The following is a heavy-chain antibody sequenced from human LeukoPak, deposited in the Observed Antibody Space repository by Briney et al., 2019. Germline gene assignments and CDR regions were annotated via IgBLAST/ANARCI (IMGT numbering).Heavy chain of an antibody. D-gene: IGHD3-22*01. CDR1: GGTFSSYA. CDR2: IIPIFGTA. Sequence: GASVKVSCKASGGTFSSYAISWVRQAPGQGLEWMGGIIPIFGTANYAQKFQGRVTITADKSTSTAYMELSSLRSEDTAVYYCARGLYYYDSSGYYLAPRHAFDIWGQGTMVTVSS. CDR3: ARGLYYYDSSGYYLAPRHAFDI. V-gene: IGHV1-69*06. J-gene: IGHJ3*02.